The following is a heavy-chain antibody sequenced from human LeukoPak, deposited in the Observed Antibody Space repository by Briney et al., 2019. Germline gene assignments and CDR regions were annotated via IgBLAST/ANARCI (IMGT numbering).Heavy chain of an antibody. V-gene: IGHV3-74*01. CDR2: IKSDGSST. D-gene: IGHD2-2*01. CDR3: ARGGTYAYFLDY. CDR1: GFIFSDYW. Sequence: GGSLRLSCAASGFIFSDYWMHWVRQGPGKGLVWVSRIKSDGSSTSYADSVKGRFTISRDNAKNTVYVHMNSLRDEDTAVYYCARGGTYAYFLDYWGQGTLVTVSS. J-gene: IGHJ4*02.